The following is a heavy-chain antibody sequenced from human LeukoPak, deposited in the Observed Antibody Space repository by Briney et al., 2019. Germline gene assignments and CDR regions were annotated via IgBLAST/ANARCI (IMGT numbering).Heavy chain of an antibody. CDR1: GGSFSGYY. V-gene: IGHV4-34*01. J-gene: IGHJ5*02. Sequence: SETLSLTCAVYGGSFSGYYWSWIRQPPGKGLEWIGEINHSGSTNYNPSLKSRVTISVDTSKNQFSLKLSSVTAADTAVYYCARELWFGESPRRFDPWGQGTLVTVSS. D-gene: IGHD3-10*01. CDR2: INHSGST. CDR3: ARELWFGESPRRFDP.